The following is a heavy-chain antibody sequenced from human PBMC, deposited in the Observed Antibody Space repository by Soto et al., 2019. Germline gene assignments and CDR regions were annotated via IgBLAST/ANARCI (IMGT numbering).Heavy chain of an antibody. CDR1: GGTFSSYA. CDR2: IIPIFGTA. V-gene: IGHV1-69*01. J-gene: IGHJ4*02. Sequence: QVQLVQSGAEVKKPGSSVKVSCKASGGTFSSYAISWVRQAPGQGLEWMGGIIPIFGTANYAQKFQGRVTITADEATSTAYMELSSLRSDDTAVYYCARPYSSSWAPFDYWGQGTLVTVSS. CDR3: ARPYSSSWAPFDY. D-gene: IGHD6-13*01.